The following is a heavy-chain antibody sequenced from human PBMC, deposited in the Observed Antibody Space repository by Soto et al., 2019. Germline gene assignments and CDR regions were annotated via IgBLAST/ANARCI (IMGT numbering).Heavy chain of an antibody. V-gene: IGHV3-30*01. CDR2: ISNAGSNK. D-gene: IGHD3-10*01. J-gene: IGHJ4*02. CDR1: GFTFSSYA. CDR3: ARVTSSIGRAHFDY. Sequence: QVQLVESGGGVVQPGRSLRLSCAASGFTFSSYAMHWCRQARGKGLGWVAVISNAGSNKSYADSVKGRFTISRDNSKNTLYLQMNSLRAEDTAVYYCARVTSSIGRAHFDYWGQGPLVTVSS.